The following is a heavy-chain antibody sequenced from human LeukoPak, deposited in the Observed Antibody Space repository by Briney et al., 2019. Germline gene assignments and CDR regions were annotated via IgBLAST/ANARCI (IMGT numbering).Heavy chain of an antibody. Sequence: SGPTLVKPTQTLTLTCTFSGFSLSTSGVGVGWIRQPPGKALEWLALIYWDDDKRYSPSLKSRLTITKDTSKNQVVLTMTNMDPVDTATYYCAHSGIVLMVYAPFFDYWGQGTLVTVSS. CDR2: IYWDDDK. CDR1: GFSLSTSGVG. CDR3: AHSGIVLMVYAPFFDY. D-gene: IGHD2-8*01. V-gene: IGHV2-5*02. J-gene: IGHJ4*02.